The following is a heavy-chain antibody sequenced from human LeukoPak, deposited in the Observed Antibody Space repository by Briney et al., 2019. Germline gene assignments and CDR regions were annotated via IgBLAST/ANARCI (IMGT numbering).Heavy chain of an antibody. CDR2: INPSDGRT. J-gene: IGHJ4*02. V-gene: IGHV1-46*01. Sequence: GASVKVSCKGSGYTFTRYYMHWVRQAPGQGLKWMGIINPSDGRTSYAQKFQGRVTMTRDTSTSTVYMELSSLRSEDTAVYYCAVDCGGDCLSNPWGQGTLVTVSS. CDR1: GYTFTRYY. D-gene: IGHD2-21*02. CDR3: AVDCGGDCLSNP.